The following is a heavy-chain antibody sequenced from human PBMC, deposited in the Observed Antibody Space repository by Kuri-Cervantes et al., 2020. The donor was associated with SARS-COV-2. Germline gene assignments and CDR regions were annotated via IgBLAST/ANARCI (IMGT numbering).Heavy chain of an antibody. Sequence: GESLKISCAASGFTFSSYAMHWVRQAPGKGLEWVAVISYDGSNKYYADSVKGRFTISRDNSKNTLYLQMNSLRAEDTAVYYCAAELVAAYGMDVWGQGTTVTVSS. CDR1: GFTFSSYA. CDR2: ISYDGSNK. J-gene: IGHJ6*02. CDR3: AAELVAAYGMDV. D-gene: IGHD1-7*01. V-gene: IGHV3-30-3*01.